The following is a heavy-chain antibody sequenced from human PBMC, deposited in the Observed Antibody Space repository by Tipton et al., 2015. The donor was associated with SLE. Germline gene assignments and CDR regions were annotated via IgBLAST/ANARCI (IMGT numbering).Heavy chain of an antibody. D-gene: IGHD7-27*01. CDR1: GGSISSHY. V-gene: IGHV4-59*11. Sequence: TLSLTCTVSGGSISSHYLSWIRQPPGKGLEWIGYNYYSGRTNSNPSLMSRGTISVDTSKNQFSLQLSSVTPADTAVYYCARGPMGILDYWGQGTLVTVSA. CDR3: ARGPMGILDY. J-gene: IGHJ4*02. CDR2: NYYSGRT.